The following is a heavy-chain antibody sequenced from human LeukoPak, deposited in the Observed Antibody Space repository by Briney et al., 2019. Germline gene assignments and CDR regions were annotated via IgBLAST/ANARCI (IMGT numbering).Heavy chain of an antibody. CDR3: ARDFVNSGYYFDY. Sequence: GGSLRLSCVGSGFSFSGNSMNWGRQAPGKGLEWVSGISRTSTYIYYADSVQGRFTISRDDAKNSLYLQMDSLRAEDTAVYYCARDFVNSGYYFDYWGQGTQVTVSS. V-gene: IGHV3-21*01. CDR1: GFSFSGNS. J-gene: IGHJ4*02. CDR2: ISRTSTYI. D-gene: IGHD3-22*01.